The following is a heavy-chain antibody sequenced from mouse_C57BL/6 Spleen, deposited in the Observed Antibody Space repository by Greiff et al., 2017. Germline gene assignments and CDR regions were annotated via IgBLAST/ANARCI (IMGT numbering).Heavy chain of an antibody. J-gene: IGHJ4*01. V-gene: IGHV5-9-1*02. Sequence: EVKLQESGEGLVKPGGSLKLSCAASGFTFSSYAMSWVRQTPEKRLEWVAYISSGGDYIYYADTVKGRFPISRDNARNTLYLQMSSLKSEDTAMYYCTRDKGNYGRYAMDYWGQGTSVTVSS. CDR1: GFTFSSYA. D-gene: IGHD2-4*01. CDR2: ISSGGDYI. CDR3: TRDKGNYGRYAMDY.